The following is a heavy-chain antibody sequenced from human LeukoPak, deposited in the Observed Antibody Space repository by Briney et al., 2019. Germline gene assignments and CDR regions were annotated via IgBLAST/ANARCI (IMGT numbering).Heavy chain of an antibody. V-gene: IGHV3-30-3*01. CDR2: ISYGGSNK. CDR1: GYTFQRYA. D-gene: IGHD6-19*01. J-gene: IGHJ6*02. Sequence: GGSLRLSCAPCGYTFQRYAMHWVRQAPGKGVEWVAVISYGGSNKYYADSEKGRFTISRDNSKNTTYLQMHSISAEDAAVYYCARDIAVAGYYYYDYGMDVWGQGTTVTVSS. CDR3: ARDIAVAGYYYYDYGMDV.